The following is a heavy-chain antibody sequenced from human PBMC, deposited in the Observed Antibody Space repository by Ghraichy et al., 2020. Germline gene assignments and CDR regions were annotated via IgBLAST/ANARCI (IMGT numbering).Heavy chain of an antibody. CDR2: FYYSGST. V-gene: IGHV4-61*01. D-gene: IGHD4/OR15-4a*01. CDR1: GGSVSSGNYY. Sequence: SETLSLTCTVSGGSVSSGNYYWSWIRQPPGKGLEWIGYFYYSGSTNYNPSLKSRVTVSVDTSKNQFSLKLTSVTAADTAIYYCARVGALRVGFDYWGQGIMVTVSS. CDR3: ARVGALRVGFDY. J-gene: IGHJ4*02.